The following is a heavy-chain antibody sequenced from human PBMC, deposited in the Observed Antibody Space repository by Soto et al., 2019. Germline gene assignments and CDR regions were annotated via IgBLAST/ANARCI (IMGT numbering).Heavy chain of an antibody. CDR3: ARGFVEAGMAFDY. CDR2: VHASGST. J-gene: IGHJ4*02. D-gene: IGHD3-3*01. Sequence: QVQLQESGPGLVKPSQTLFLTCSVSGESINNGAYFWSWIRQHPGKGLEWIGYVHASGSTYYNPSLRGRVDMSIDTSKKQFYLNLKSVTAADTAVFFCARGFVEAGMAFDYWGPGALVTVSS. CDR1: GESINNGAYF. V-gene: IGHV4-31*03.